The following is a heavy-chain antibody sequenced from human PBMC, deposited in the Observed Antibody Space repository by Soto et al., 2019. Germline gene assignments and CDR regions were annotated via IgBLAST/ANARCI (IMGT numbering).Heavy chain of an antibody. J-gene: IGHJ6*02. CDR2: ISGSGGST. Sequence: GGSLRLSCAASGFTFSSYAMSWVRQAPGKGLEWVSAISGSGGSTYYADSVKGRFTISRDNSKNTLYLQMNSLRAEDTAVYYCAKGLSSSGWYDNYYGMDVWGQGTTVTVSS. V-gene: IGHV3-23*01. CDR3: AKGLSSSGWYDNYYGMDV. CDR1: GFTFSSYA. D-gene: IGHD6-19*01.